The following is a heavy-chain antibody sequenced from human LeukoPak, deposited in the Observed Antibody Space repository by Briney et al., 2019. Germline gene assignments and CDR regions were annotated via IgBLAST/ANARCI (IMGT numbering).Heavy chain of an antibody. CDR2: ISWNSGSI. Sequence: GRSLRLSCAASGFTFDDYAMHWVRQAPGKGLEWVSGISWNSGSIGYADSVKGRFTISRDNAKSSLYLQMNSLRAEDTAVYYCAREGVIGGYYDFWSGYYRCYFDYWGQETLVTVSS. CDR1: GFTFDDYA. J-gene: IGHJ4*02. D-gene: IGHD3-3*01. V-gene: IGHV3-9*01. CDR3: AREGVIGGYYDFWSGYYRCYFDY.